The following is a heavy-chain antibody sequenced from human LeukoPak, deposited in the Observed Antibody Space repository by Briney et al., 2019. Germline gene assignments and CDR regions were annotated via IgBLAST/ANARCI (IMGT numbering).Heavy chain of an antibody. CDR2: IYWDDDK. Sequence: SGPTPVTPTQSLTLICTFSGLALSPRAVGVGWVRQPPGKALEWLALIYWDDDKRYSPSLKSRLTITKDTSKKQVVLTMTNMDPVDTAKYYCAHTRTDYGDYGVNWCDPWGQGTLVTVSS. D-gene: IGHD4-17*01. J-gene: IGHJ5*02. CDR3: AHTRTDYGDYGVNWCDP. CDR1: GLALSPRAVG. V-gene: IGHV2-5*02.